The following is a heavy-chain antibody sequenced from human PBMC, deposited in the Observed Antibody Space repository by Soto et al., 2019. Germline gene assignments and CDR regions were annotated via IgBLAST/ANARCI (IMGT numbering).Heavy chain of an antibody. CDR2: ISAYNGNT. CDR1: GYTFTSYG. Sequence: ASVKVSCKASGYTFTSYGISWVRQAPGQGLEWMGWISAYNGNTNYAQKLQGRVTMTTDTSTSTAYMELRSLRSDDTAVYYCARVSKDSYGYEVLSTFDYWGQGTLVTVSS. J-gene: IGHJ4*02. V-gene: IGHV1-18*01. D-gene: IGHD5-18*01. CDR3: ARVSKDSYGYEVLSTFDY.